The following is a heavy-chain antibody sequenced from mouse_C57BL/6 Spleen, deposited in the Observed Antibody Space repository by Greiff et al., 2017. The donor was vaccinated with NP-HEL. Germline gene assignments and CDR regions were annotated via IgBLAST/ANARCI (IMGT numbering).Heavy chain of an antibody. J-gene: IGHJ2*01. Sequence: QVQLKESGAELVKPGASVKISCKASGYAFSSYWMNWVKQRPGKGLEWIGQIYPGDGDTNYNGKFKGKATLTADKSSSTAYMQLSSLTSEDSAVYFCARSKLGREGDYWGQGTTLTVSS. CDR1: GYAFSSYW. CDR3: ARSKLGREGDY. CDR2: IYPGDGDT. D-gene: IGHD4-1*01. V-gene: IGHV1-80*01.